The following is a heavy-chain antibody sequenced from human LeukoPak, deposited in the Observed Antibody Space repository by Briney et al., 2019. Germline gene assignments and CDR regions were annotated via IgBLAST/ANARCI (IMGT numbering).Heavy chain of an antibody. CDR3: ARESTAVAGTIDY. CDR2: IWYDGNNK. D-gene: IGHD6-19*01. CDR1: GFSFRDYG. V-gene: IGHV3-33*01. Sequence: GRSLRLSCAASGFSFRDYGIHWVRLAPGKGLEWVAFIWYDGNNKYYGDSVKGRFTISRDNSQNTLHLVMNSLRAEDTAVYYCARESTAVAGTIDYRGQGTLVTVSS. J-gene: IGHJ4*02.